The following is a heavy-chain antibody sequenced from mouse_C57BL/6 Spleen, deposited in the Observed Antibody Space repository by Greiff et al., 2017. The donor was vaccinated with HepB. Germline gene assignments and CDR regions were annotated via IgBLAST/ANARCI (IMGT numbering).Heavy chain of an antibody. J-gene: IGHJ2*01. D-gene: IGHD1-1*01. V-gene: IGHV1S81*02. CDR1: GYTFTSYW. CDR3: ARIKNIVATSFDY. Sequence: VQLQQSGAELVKAGASVKMSCKASGYTFTSYWMHWVKQRLGQGLEWFAETNPTNGRTYYNEKFKSKATLTVDKSSSTAYMLLSGPTFEDSAVYYCARIKNIVATSFDYWGQGTTLTVSS. CDR2: TNPTNGRT.